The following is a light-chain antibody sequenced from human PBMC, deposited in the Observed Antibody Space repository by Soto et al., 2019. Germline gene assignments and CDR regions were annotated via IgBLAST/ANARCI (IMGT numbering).Light chain of an antibody. Sequence: DIQLTQSPSFLSASVGDRVTITCLASQGISSYLAWYQQKPGKAPKLLIYAASTLQSGVPLRFSGSGSGTSCTLTISSLQPEDVATYYCQQLLSYPITLGQGTRLEIK. CDR1: QGISSY. J-gene: IGKJ5*01. CDR2: AAS. CDR3: QQLLSYPIT. V-gene: IGKV1-9*01.